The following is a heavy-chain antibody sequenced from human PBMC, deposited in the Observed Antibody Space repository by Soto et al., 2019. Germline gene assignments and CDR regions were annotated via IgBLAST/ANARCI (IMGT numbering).Heavy chain of an antibody. CDR3: AGRFGEARGLDP. V-gene: IGHV4-30-2*01. CDR1: GVSITTTGYS. D-gene: IGHD3-10*01. CDR2: INRTGST. Sequence: QLQLQESGSRLVMPSQTLSLTCAVSGVSITTTGYSWSWIRQPPGKGLGWLGYINRTGSTHDNSSVRERATISRDRTKKQISANRSPVTAAHTAVYYWAGRFGEARGLDPWGQGTLVNVS. J-gene: IGHJ5*02.